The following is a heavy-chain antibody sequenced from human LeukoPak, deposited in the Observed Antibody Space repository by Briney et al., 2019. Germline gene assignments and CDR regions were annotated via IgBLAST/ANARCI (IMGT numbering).Heavy chain of an antibody. CDR3: ARGRGSSSWPFGY. CDR1: GFTVSSNY. V-gene: IGHV3-66*01. J-gene: IGHJ4*02. Sequence: PGGSLRLSCAASGFTVSSNYMSWVRQAPGKGLEWVSVIYSGGSTYYADSVKGRFTISRENAKNSLYLQMNSLRAGDTAVYYCARGRGSSSWPFGYWGQGTLVTVSS. D-gene: IGHD6-13*01. CDR2: IYSGGST.